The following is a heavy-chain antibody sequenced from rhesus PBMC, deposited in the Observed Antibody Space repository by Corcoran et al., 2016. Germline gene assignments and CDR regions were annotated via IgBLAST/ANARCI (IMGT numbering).Heavy chain of an antibody. V-gene: IGHV4-76*01. CDR1: GYSISSGYD. CDR2: IYGSSGST. Sequence: QVQLQESGPGVVKPSATLSLTCAVSGYSISSGYDWSWIRQPPGKGLEWIGYIYGSSGSTNYNPSLKNRVTISKDTSKNQFSLKLSSVTAADTVVYYCARGYYSGSLNRGYFDLWGPGTPITISS. D-gene: IGHD3-16*01. J-gene: IGHJ2*01. CDR3: ARGYYSGSLNRGYFDL.